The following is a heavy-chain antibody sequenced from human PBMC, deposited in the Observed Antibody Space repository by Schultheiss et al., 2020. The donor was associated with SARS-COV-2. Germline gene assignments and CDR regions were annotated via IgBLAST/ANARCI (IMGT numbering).Heavy chain of an antibody. J-gene: IGHJ4*02. CDR3: ARGLDSGYDPYPFDY. D-gene: IGHD5-12*01. Sequence: SETLSLTCTVSGGSISSGGYYWSWIRQPPGKGLEWIGYIYYSGSTNYNPSLKSRVTISVDTSKNQFSLKLSSVTAADTAVYYCARGLDSGYDPYPFDYWGQGTLVTVSS. V-gene: IGHV4-61*08. CDR2: IYYSGST. CDR1: GGSISSGGYY.